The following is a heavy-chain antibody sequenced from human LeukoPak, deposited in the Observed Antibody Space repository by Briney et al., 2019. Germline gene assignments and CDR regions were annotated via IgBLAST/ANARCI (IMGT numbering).Heavy chain of an antibody. CDR2: IYSGGST. D-gene: IGHD3-22*01. Sequence: GGSLRLSCAASGFSVSNNYMSWVRQAPGKGLEWVSVIYSGGSTYYADSVKGRFTISRDNSKNTLYLQMNSLRAEDTAVYYCAKKHSSGYYDYFDYWGQGTLVTVSS. CDR1: GFSVSNNY. V-gene: IGHV3-66*01. J-gene: IGHJ4*02. CDR3: AKKHSSGYYDYFDY.